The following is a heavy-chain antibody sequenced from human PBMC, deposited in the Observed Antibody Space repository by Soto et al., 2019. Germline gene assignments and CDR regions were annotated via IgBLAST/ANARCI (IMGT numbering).Heavy chain of an antibody. CDR2: ISSSSGAI. V-gene: IGHV3-48*01. Sequence: EVQLVESGGGLVQPGGSLRLSCAASGFTFSSYAMSWVRQAPGKGLEWVSYISSSSGAIYYADYVKGRFTISRDNAKNSLYLQMNSLRAEDTAVYYCARDPGYSGYDWGQGTLVTVSS. D-gene: IGHD5-12*01. CDR1: GFTFSSYA. J-gene: IGHJ4*02. CDR3: ARDPGYSGYD.